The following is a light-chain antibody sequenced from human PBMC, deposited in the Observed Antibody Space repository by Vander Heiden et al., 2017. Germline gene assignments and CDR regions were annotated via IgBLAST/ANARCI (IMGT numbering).Light chain of an antibody. Sequence: QSALTQPPYESGSPGQSVTISCTGTSSDGGGYNYVSWYQQHPGKAPKLMIYEVSKRPSGVPDRFSGSKSGNPASLTVSGLQAEDEADYYCSSYAGSNNLVFGGGTKLTVL. J-gene: IGLJ2*01. V-gene: IGLV2-8*01. CDR2: EVS. CDR1: SSDGGGYNY. CDR3: SSYAGSNNLV.